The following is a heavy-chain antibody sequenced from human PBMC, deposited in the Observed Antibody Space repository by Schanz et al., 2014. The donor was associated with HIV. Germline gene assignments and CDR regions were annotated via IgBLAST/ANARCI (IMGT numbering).Heavy chain of an antibody. CDR2: ISGSTTT. CDR1: GFTFSSYA. D-gene: IGHD5-12*01. CDR3: ALTRPSGYVGSWYFDL. Sequence: EVQLLESGGGLVQPGGSLRLSCAASGFTFSSYAMSWVRQAPGTGLVCVSAISGSTTTYPADSVTVRFTISRDYSENTLSLQLNSLRAEDTCVYYCALTRPSGYVGSWYFDLWGRGTLVTVSS. J-gene: IGHJ2*01. V-gene: IGHV3-23*01.